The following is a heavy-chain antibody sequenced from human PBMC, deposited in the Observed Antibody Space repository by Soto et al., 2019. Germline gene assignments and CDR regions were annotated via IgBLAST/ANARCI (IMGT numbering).Heavy chain of an antibody. CDR1: GFTFSSYT. CDR3: AKAWGIDY. V-gene: IGHV3-23*01. Sequence: EVPLLESGGGLVEPGGSRRLSCAASGFTFSSYTMSWVRQAPGKGLEWVSTISGSGSSTYSADSVKGRFTISRDNSKNTLYLPMNSLRGEDTAIYYCAKAWGIDYWGQGTLVTVSS. D-gene: IGHD7-27*01. J-gene: IGHJ4*02. CDR2: ISGSGSST.